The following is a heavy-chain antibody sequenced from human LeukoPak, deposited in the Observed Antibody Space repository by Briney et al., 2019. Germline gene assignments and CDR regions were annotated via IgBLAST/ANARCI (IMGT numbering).Heavy chain of an antibody. V-gene: IGHV3-74*01. CDR1: GFTFSSYW. CDR2: LNSDGSST. D-gene: IGHD1-7*01. Sequence: GGSLRLSCAASGFTFSSYWMHWFRQAPGKGLVWVSCLNSDGSSTSYADSVRGRFTISRDNAKNTLYLQMDSLRAEDTAVYYCATGNYHAFDIWGQGTMVTVSS. J-gene: IGHJ3*02. CDR3: ATGNYHAFDI.